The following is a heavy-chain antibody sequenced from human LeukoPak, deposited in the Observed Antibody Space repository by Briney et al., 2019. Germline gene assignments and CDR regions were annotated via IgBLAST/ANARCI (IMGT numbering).Heavy chain of an antibody. V-gene: IGHV4-4*07. CDR3: HITRTTYVSDY. D-gene: IGHD1-7*01. Sequence: SETLSLTCTVSGGSISSYYWSWIRQPAGKGLEWIGRIYTSGSTNYNPSLKSRVTMSVDTSKNQFSLKLSSVTDADTAVYYCHITRTTYVSDYWGQGTLVTVSS. CDR1: GGSISSYY. CDR2: IYTSGST. J-gene: IGHJ4*02.